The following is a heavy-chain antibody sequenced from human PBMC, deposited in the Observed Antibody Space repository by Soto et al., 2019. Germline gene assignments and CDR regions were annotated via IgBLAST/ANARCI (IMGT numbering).Heavy chain of an antibody. J-gene: IGHJ3*02. D-gene: IGHD3-22*01. Sequence: QVQLVESGGGVVQPGRSLRLSCAASGFTFSSYAMHWVRQAPGKGLEWVAVILYDGSNKYYADSVKGRFTISRDNSKNTLYLQMNSLRAEDTAVYYCARDHYDSSGWGAFDIWGQGTMVTVSS. CDR2: ILYDGSNK. CDR3: ARDHYDSSGWGAFDI. V-gene: IGHV3-30-3*01. CDR1: GFTFSSYA.